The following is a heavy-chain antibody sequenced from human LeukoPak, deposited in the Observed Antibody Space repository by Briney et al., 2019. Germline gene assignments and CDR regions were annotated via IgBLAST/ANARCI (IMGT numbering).Heavy chain of an antibody. V-gene: IGHV3-23*01. CDR2: ISGSGGST. J-gene: IGHJ5*02. CDR1: GFTFSSYA. CDR3: AKDRRRSSSWDWFDP. Sequence: GGSLRLSCAASGFTFSSYAMSWVRQAPGKGLEWVSAISGSGGSTYYADSVKGRFTISRDNSKNTLYLQMNSLRAEDTAVYYCAKDRRRSSSWDWFDPWGQETLVTVSS. D-gene: IGHD6-13*01.